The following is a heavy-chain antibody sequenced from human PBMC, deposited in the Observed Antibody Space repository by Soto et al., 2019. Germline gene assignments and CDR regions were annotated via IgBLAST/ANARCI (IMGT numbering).Heavy chain of an antibody. J-gene: IGHJ6*02. CDR3: ARGNRYSGSYYYYYGMDV. V-gene: IGHV3-33*01. CDR1: GFTFSSYG. Sequence: GSLRLSCAASGFTFSSYGMHWVRQAPGKGLEWVAVIWYDGSNKYYADSVKGRFTISRDNSKNTLYLQMNSLRAEDTAVYYCARGNRYSGSYYYYYGMDVWGQGTTVTVSS. CDR2: IWYDGSNK. D-gene: IGHD1-26*01.